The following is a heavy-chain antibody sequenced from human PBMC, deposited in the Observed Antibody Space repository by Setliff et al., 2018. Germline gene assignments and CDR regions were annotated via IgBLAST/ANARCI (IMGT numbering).Heavy chain of an antibody. Sequence: PGGSLRLSCEASGFTFKTYEMIWVRQAPGKGLERVSKTHTDGITIYSDSVRGRFTIFRDSAKNSLHLQMTSLSAEDTAVYYCARRLPYFGMDVWSQGTTVTVSS. CDR2: THTDGITI. CDR3: ARRLPYFGMDV. V-gene: IGHV3-48*03. D-gene: IGHD2-15*01. J-gene: IGHJ6*02. CDR1: GFTFKTYE.